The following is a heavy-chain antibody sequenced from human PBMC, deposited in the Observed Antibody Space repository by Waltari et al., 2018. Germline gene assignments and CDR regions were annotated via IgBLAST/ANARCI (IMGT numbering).Heavy chain of an antibody. CDR1: GYSLTALS. CDR2: FDPERRDT. CDR3: ATDWGYCSDDSCYVGERGDY. J-gene: IGHJ4*02. V-gene: IGHV1-24*01. Sequence: VQLIQSGAEVKKPGASVRLSCKVSGYSLTALSIPWVRRPPGKGLEWMGGFDPERRDTTYAQRFQGRVTMTEDTSTDTAYMELRSLNSDDTAVFYCATDWGYCSDDSCYVGERGDYWGQGTLVTVSS. D-gene: IGHD2-15*01.